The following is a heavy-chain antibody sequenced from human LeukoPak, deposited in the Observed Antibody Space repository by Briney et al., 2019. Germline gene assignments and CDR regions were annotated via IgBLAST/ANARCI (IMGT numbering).Heavy chain of an antibody. CDR3: TRFLYYYDSSSYHDYFDY. Sequence: GGSLRLSCAASGFTFSSYWMHWVRQAPGKGLVWVSRINSDGSITNYADSVKGRFTISRDNAKNTLYLQMNSLRAEDTAVYYCTRFLYYYDSSSYHDYFDYWGQGTLVTVSS. V-gene: IGHV3-74*01. J-gene: IGHJ4*02. CDR1: GFTFSSYW. D-gene: IGHD3-22*01. CDR2: INSDGSIT.